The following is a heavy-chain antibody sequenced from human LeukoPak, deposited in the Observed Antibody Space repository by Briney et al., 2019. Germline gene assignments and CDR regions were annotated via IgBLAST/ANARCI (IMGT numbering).Heavy chain of an antibody. J-gene: IGHJ3*02. D-gene: IGHD3-22*01. CDR1: GFTFSTYG. CDR2: IWYDGSKK. V-gene: IGHV3-33*01. CDR3: ARAQDYDSSGYVDGFDI. Sequence: GGSLRLSCAASGFTFSTYGMHWVRQAPGKGLKWVAVIWYDGSKKYYADSVKGRFTISRDNSKNTLYPQMNSLRAEDTAVYYCARAQDYDSSGYVDGFDIWGQGTMVTVSS.